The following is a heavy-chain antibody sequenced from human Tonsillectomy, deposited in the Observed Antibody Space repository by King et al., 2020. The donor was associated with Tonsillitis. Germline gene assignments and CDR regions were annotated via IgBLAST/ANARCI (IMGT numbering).Heavy chain of an antibody. D-gene: IGHD3-3*01. J-gene: IGHJ4*02. CDR2: IYPGDSHT. CDR1: GYSFTSYW. CDR3: ARLYYDFWSGYYPLVFDY. Sequence: VQLVESGAEVKKPGESLKISCKGSGYSFTSYWIGWVRQMPGKGLEWMGIIYPGDSHTRYSPSFQGQDTISADKSISTAYLQWSSLKASDTAKYYCARLYYDFWSGYYPLVFDYWGQGTLDSVSS. V-gene: IGHV5-51*01.